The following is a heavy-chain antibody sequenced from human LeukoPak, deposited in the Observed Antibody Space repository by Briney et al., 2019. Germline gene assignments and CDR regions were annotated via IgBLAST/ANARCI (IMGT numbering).Heavy chain of an antibody. Sequence: KPSETLTLACTVSGGSISSYYWSWIRQPPGKGLEWIGYIYYSGSTNYNPSLKSRVTISVDTSKNQFSLELSSVTAADTAVYYCARDGNPGGWFDPWGQGTLVTVSS. V-gene: IGHV4-59*12. CDR1: GGSISSYY. CDR3: ARDGNPGGWFDP. J-gene: IGHJ5*02. D-gene: IGHD1-14*01. CDR2: IYYSGST.